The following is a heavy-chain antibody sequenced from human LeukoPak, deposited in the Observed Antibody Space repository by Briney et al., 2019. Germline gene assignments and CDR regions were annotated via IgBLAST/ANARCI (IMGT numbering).Heavy chain of an antibody. CDR2: IYYSGST. J-gene: IGHJ4*02. CDR1: GGSIGSYY. D-gene: IGHD3-16*01. Sequence: PSETLSLTCTVSGGSIGSYYWSWIRQPPGKGLEWIGYIYYSGSTNYNPSLKSRVTISVDTSKNQFSLKLSSVTAADTAVYYCAGDPETLGDSQEGGRGPRFTVS. CDR3: AGDPETLGDSQE. V-gene: IGHV4-59*01.